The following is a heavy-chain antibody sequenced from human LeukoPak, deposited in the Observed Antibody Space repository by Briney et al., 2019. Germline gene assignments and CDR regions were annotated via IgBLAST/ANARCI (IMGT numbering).Heavy chain of an antibody. CDR2: INSDGSST. D-gene: IGHD6-13*01. V-gene: IGHV3-74*01. CDR3: ARLVLGDIYDFDY. CDR1: GFTFSSYW. Sequence: GGSLRLSCAASGFTFSSYWMHWVRQAPGKGLVWVSRINSDGSSTSYADSVKGRFTISRDNAKNTLYLQMNSLRAEDTAVHYCARLVLGDIYDFDYWGQGTLVTVSS. J-gene: IGHJ4*02.